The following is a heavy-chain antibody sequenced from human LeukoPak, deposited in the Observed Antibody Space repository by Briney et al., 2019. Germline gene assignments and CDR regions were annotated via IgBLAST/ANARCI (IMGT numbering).Heavy chain of an antibody. V-gene: IGHV1-8*01. CDR3: ARALRYCSTTSCQYYFDY. CDR1: GYTFTNYD. D-gene: IGHD2-2*01. CDR2: MNPNSGNT. J-gene: IGHJ4*02. Sequence: ASVKVSCKASGYTFTNYDINWVRQAAGQGLEWMGWMNPNSGNTGYAQKFQGRVTMTRNTSISTAYMELSSLKSEDTAVYYCARALRYCSTTSCQYYFDYWGQGTPVTVSS.